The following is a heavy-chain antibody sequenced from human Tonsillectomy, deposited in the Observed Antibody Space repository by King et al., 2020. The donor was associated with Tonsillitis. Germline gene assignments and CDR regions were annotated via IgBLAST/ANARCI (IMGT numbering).Heavy chain of an antibody. CDR2: LYYSGST. D-gene: IGHD6-19*01. Sequence: QLQESGPGLVKPSETLSLTCTVSGGSLSSHHWSWVRQSPGKGLEWIGYLYYSGSTKYNPSLKSRVTISGDTAKNQFSLKLASVPAADPAVYFCAGTRSSAFYYDFWGQGSLVTVSS. J-gene: IGHJ4*02. CDR1: GGSLSSHH. V-gene: IGHV4-59*11. CDR3: AGTRSSAFYYDF.